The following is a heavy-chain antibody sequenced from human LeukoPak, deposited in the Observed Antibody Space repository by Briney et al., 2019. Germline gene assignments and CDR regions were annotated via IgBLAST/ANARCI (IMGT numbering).Heavy chain of an antibody. D-gene: IGHD6-13*01. J-gene: IGHJ4*02. CDR3: ARVRGSLYYFDY. CDR1: GFTVSSNY. V-gene: IGHV3-53*01. CDR2: IYSGGST. Sequence: GGSLRLSCAASGFTVSSNYMSWVRQAPGKGLEWVSVIYSGGSTYYADSVKGRFTISRDNSKNTLYLQMNSLRAEDTAVYYCARVRGSLYYFDYWGQGTLVTVSS.